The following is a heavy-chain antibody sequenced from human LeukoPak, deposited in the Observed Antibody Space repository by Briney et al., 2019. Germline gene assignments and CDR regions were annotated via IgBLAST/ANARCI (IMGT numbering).Heavy chain of an antibody. D-gene: IGHD3-16*01. V-gene: IGHV3-74*01. CDR2: INIDGSSS. CDR3: ARVPAGERRGGAFDI. J-gene: IGHJ3*02. Sequence: GGSLRLSCAASGFTFSSYWMHWVRQAPGKGLVWVSRINIDGSSSSYADSVKGRFTISRDNAKNTLYLQMNSLRAEDTAVYYCARVPAGERRGGAFDIWGQGTMVTVSS. CDR1: GFTFSSYW.